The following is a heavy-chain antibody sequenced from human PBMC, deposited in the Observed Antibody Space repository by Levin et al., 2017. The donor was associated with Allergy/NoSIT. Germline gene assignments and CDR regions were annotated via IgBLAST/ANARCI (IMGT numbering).Heavy chain of an antibody. Sequence: GGSLRLSCAASGFTVSSNYMSWVRQAPGKGLEWVSVIYSGGSTYYADSVKGRFTISRDNSKNTLYLQMNSLRAEDTAVYYCARDFGSVDDFWSGYYSPGMDVWGQGTTVTVSS. CDR3: ARDFGSVDDFWSGYYSPGMDV. CDR2: IYSGGST. D-gene: IGHD3-3*01. V-gene: IGHV3-66*01. CDR1: GFTVSSNY. J-gene: IGHJ6*02.